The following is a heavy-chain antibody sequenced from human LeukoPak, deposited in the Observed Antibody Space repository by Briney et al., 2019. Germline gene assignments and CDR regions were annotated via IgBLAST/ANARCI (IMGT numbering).Heavy chain of an antibody. CDR3: ARHRCSGGSCYPMNWFDP. CDR1: GGSFSGYY. Sequence: SETLSLTCAVYGGSFSGYYWSWIRQPPGKGLEWIGEINHSGSTNYNPSLKSRVTISVDTSKNQFSLKLSSVTAADTAVYYCARHRCSGGSCYPMNWFDPWGQGTLVAVSS. CDR2: INHSGST. J-gene: IGHJ5*02. V-gene: IGHV4-34*01. D-gene: IGHD2-15*01.